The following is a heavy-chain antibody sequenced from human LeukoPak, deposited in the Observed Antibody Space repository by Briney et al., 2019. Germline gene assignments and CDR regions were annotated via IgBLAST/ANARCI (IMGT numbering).Heavy chain of an antibody. CDR3: ARHNGADFWSGYYTPYYFDY. CDR2: IYYSGST. D-gene: IGHD3-3*01. V-gene: IGHV4-39*01. CDR1: GGSISSYY. Sequence: SETLSLTCTVSGGSISSYYWGWIRQPPGKGLEWIGSIYYSGSTYYNPSLKSRVTISVDTSKNQFSLKLSSVTAADTAVYYCARHNGADFWSGYYTPYYFDYWGQGTLVTVSS. J-gene: IGHJ4*02.